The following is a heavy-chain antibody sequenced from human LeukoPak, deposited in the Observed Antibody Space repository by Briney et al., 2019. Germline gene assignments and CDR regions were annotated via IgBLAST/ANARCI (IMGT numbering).Heavy chain of an antibody. CDR3: ARGTPYIDYGDCAGPRHAFDI. CDR2: INHSGST. J-gene: IGHJ3*02. CDR1: GGSFSGYY. V-gene: IGHV4-34*01. Sequence: PSETLSLTCAVYGGSFSGYYWSWIRQPPGKGLEWIGEINHSGSTNYNPSLKSRVTISVDTSKNQFSLKLSSVTAADTAVYYCARGTPYIDYGDCAGPRHAFDIWGQGTMVTVSS. D-gene: IGHD4-17*01.